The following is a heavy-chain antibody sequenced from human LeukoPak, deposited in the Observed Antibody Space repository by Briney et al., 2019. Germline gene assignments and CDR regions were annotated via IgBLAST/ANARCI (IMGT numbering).Heavy chain of an antibody. CDR3: AREGLALGYSYDY. Sequence: GASVKVSCNASGYTFTGYYMHCVRQATGQGLEWRGWINPNSGGTNYAQKFQGRVTMSRDTSISTAYMELSRLRSDDTAVYYCAREGLALGYSYDYWGQGTLVTVSS. CDR1: GYTFTGYY. CDR2: INPNSGGT. D-gene: IGHD6-13*01. V-gene: IGHV1-2*02. J-gene: IGHJ4*02.